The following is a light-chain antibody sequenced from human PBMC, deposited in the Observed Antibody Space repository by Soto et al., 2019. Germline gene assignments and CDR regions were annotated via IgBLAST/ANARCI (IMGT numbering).Light chain of an antibody. V-gene: IGLV2-14*03. CDR2: DLT. Sequence: QSALTQPASVSGSPGQSVTISCTGTSSDIGAYNYVSWYQHHPGKGPKLIIYDLTHRPSGVSTRFSGSKSGNTASLTISGLQAEDAADYYCSSFTITSIRGVFGGGTQLTVL. J-gene: IGLJ2*01. CDR1: SSDIGAYNY. CDR3: SSFTITSIRGV.